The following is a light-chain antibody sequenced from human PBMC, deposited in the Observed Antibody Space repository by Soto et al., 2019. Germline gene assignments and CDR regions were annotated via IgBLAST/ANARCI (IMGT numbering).Light chain of an antibody. CDR3: QQRSNWPRT. Sequence: EIVLTQSPATLSLPPGERATLSCRASQSVSSYLAWYQQKPGQAPRLLIYDASNRATAIPARFSGSGSGTDFTLTISSLEPEDFALYYCQQRSNWPRTLGQGTKVDIK. CDR2: DAS. J-gene: IGKJ1*01. V-gene: IGKV3-11*01. CDR1: QSVSSY.